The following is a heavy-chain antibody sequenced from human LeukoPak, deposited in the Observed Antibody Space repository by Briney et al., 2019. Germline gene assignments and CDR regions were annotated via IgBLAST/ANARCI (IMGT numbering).Heavy chain of an antibody. CDR3: ARDRSGVGVTQWWIDY. D-gene: IGHD1-26*01. CDR1: GGSIRNYH. V-gene: IGHV4-59*01. CDR2: IYYSATT. Sequence: SETLSLTCSVSGGSIRNYHWSWIRQAPGKGLEWIGNIYYSATTKYKSPLRSRATISLDTSKNQFSLRLNSVTTADTAIYYCARDRSGVGVTQWWIDYWGPGTLVTVSS. J-gene: IGHJ4*02.